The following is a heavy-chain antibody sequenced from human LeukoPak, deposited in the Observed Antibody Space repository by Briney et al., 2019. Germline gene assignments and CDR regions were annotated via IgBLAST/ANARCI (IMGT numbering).Heavy chain of an antibody. CDR3: ARGGYYGSGNDFRFDP. CDR1: GGSINSYY. J-gene: IGHJ5*02. V-gene: IGHV4-59*01. Sequence: SETLSLTCTVSGGSINSYYWSWIRQPPGKGLEWIGYIYYSGRSTYYNPSLKSRVTISIDTSKNQFSLKLSSVTAADTAVYYCARGGYYGSGNDFRFDPWGQGTLVTVSS. D-gene: IGHD3-10*01. CDR2: IYYSGRST.